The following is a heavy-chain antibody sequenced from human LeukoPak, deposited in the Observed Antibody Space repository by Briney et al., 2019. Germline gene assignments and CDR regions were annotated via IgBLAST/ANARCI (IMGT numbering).Heavy chain of an antibody. CDR1: GGSISSSSYY. CDR2: IYYSGST. J-gene: IGHJ5*02. V-gene: IGHV4-39*01. Sequence: SETLSLTCTVSGGSISSSSYYWGWIRQPPGKGLEWIGSIYYSGSTYYNPSLKSRVTISVDTSKNQFTLKLSSVIAADTAVYYCARRRIAAGWFDPWGQGTLVTVSS. D-gene: IGHD6-13*01. CDR3: ARRRIAAGWFDP.